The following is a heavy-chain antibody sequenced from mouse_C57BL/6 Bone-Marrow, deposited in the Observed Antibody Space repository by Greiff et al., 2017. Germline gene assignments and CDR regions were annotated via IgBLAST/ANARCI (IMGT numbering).Heavy chain of an antibody. D-gene: IGHD2-4*01. CDR2: IDPSDSYT. Sequence: QVQLQQPGAELVMPGASVKLSCKASGYTFTSYWMHWVKQRPGQGLEWIGEIDPSDSYTNYNQKFQGKSTLTVDKSSSTAYMQLSSLTSEGSAVYYCAMEEIYYDYGFAYWGQGTLVTVSA. CDR3: AMEEIYYDYGFAY. V-gene: IGHV1-69*01. CDR1: GYTFTSYW. J-gene: IGHJ3*01.